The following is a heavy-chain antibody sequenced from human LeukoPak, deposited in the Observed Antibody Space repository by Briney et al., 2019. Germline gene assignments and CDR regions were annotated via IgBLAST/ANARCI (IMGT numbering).Heavy chain of an antibody. D-gene: IGHD3-10*01. CDR2: ISGSGGST. CDR1: GFTFSSYA. V-gene: IGHV3-23*01. Sequence: PGGSLRLSCAASGFTFSSYAMSWVRQAPGKGLEWVSAISGSGGSTYYADSVKGRSTISRDNSKNTLYLQMNSLRAEDTAVYYCAKQLDYYGSGSLDYWGQGTLVTVSS. J-gene: IGHJ4*02. CDR3: AKQLDYYGSGSLDY.